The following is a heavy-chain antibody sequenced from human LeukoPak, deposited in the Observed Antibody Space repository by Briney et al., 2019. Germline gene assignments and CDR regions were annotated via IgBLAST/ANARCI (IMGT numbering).Heavy chain of an antibody. V-gene: IGHV4-30-2*01. J-gene: IGHJ3*02. CDR2: IYHSGST. CDR3: AAAAGTYDAFDI. Sequence: SETLSLTCTVSGGSISSGGYYWSWIRQPPGKGLEWIGYIYHSGSTYYNPSLKSRVTISVDRSKNQFSLKLSSVTAADTAVYYCAAAAGTYDAFDIWGQGTMVAVSS. CDR1: GGSISSGGYY. D-gene: IGHD6-13*01.